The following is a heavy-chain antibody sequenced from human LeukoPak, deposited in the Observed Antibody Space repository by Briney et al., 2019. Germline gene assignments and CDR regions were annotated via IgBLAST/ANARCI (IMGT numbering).Heavy chain of an antibody. CDR2: IYYSGST. Sequence: GSLRLSCAASGFTFSDYYMSWIRQPPGKGLEWIGSIYYSGSTYYNPSLKSRVTISVDTSKNQFSLKLSSVTAADTAVYYCARVGSYGYWEWGQGTLVTVSS. CDR1: GFTFSDYY. CDR3: ARVGSYGYWE. J-gene: IGHJ4*02. D-gene: IGHD5-18*01. V-gene: IGHV4-38-2*01.